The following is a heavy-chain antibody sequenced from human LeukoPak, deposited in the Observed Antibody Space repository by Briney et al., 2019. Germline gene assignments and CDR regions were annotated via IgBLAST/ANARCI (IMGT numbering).Heavy chain of an antibody. CDR1: GGSISSYY. CDR3: ARQDCSGGSCYRIDY. Sequence: SETLSLTCTVSGGSISSYYWSWIRQPPGKGLEWIGYIYYSGSTNYNPSLKSRVAISVDTSKNQFSLKLSSVTAADTAVYYCARQDCSGGSCYRIDYWGQGTLVTVSS. CDR2: IYYSGST. J-gene: IGHJ4*02. D-gene: IGHD2-15*01. V-gene: IGHV4-59*01.